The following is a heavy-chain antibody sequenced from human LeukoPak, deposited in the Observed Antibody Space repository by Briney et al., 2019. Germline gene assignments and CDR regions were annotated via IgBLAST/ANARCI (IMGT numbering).Heavy chain of an antibody. D-gene: IGHD1-1*01. V-gene: IGHV1-2*02. CDR3: ARVPSPYQIRWNDVDNWFDP. CDR1: GYTFTGYY. Sequence: ASVKVSCKASGYTFTGYYMHWVRQAPGQGLEWMGWINPNSGGTNYAQKFQGRVTMTRDTSISTAYTELSRLRSDDTAVYYCARVPSPYQIRWNDVDNWFDPWGQGTLVTVSS. J-gene: IGHJ5*02. CDR2: INPNSGGT.